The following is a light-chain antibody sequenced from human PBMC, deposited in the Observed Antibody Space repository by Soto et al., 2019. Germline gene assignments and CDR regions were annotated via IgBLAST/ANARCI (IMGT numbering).Light chain of an antibody. Sequence: QSVLTQPPSASGTPGQRVTISCSGSSSNIGSNYVYWYQQFPGTAPELLIYRNNQRPSGVPDRFSGSKSGTSASLAISGLRSEDEADYYCAAWDDSLSAYVVFGGGTKLTVL. CDR1: SSNIGSNY. J-gene: IGLJ2*01. CDR2: RNN. CDR3: AAWDDSLSAYVV. V-gene: IGLV1-47*01.